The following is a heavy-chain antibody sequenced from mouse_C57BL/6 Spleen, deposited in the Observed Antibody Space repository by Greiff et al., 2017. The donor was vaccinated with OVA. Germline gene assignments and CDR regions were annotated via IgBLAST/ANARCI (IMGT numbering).Heavy chain of an antibody. CDR2: ISYDGSN. Sequence: VQLQQSGPGLVKPSQSLSLTCSVTGYSITSGYYWNWIRQFPGNKLEWMGYISYDGSNNYNPSLKNRISITRDTSKNQFFLKLNSVTTEDTATYYCASPTMDYWGQGTSVTVSS. CDR3: ASPTMDY. V-gene: IGHV3-6*01. CDR1: GYSITSGYY. J-gene: IGHJ4*01.